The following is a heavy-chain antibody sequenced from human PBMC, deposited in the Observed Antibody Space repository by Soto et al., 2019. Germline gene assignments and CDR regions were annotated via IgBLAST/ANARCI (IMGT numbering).Heavy chain of an antibody. Sequence: ASVKVSCKASGYTFTSYDINWVRQATGQGLEWMGWMNPNSGNTGYAQKFQGRVTMTRNTSISTAYMELSSLRSEDTAVYYCARGYSSGGSCYADNWFDPWGQGTLVTVSS. CDR1: GYTFTSYD. D-gene: IGHD2-15*01. CDR3: ARGYSSGGSCYADNWFDP. V-gene: IGHV1-8*01. CDR2: MNPNSGNT. J-gene: IGHJ5*02.